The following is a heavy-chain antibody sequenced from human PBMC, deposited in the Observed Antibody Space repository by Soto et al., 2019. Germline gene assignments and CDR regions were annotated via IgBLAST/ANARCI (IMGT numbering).Heavy chain of an antibody. CDR1: GYTFTSYG. D-gene: IGHD2-15*01. V-gene: IGHV1-18*01. Sequence: ASVKVSCKASGYTFTSYGISWVRQAPGQGLEWMGWISAYNGNTNYAQKLQGRVTMTTDTSTSTAYMELRSLRSDNTAVYFCTRWDGRCSGGSCFFDSWGQGTLVTVSS. CDR3: TRWDGRCSGGSCFFDS. J-gene: IGHJ4*02. CDR2: ISAYNGNT.